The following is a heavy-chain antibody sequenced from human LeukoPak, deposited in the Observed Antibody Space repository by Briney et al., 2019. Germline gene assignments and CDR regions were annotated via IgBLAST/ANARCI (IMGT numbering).Heavy chain of an antibody. V-gene: IGHV3-74*01. J-gene: IGHJ6*03. CDR2: INSDGSST. Sequence: PGGSLRLSCAASGFTFSSYWIHWVRQAPGKGLVWVSGINSDGSSTDYADSVKGRFTISRDNAKNTLYLQMNSLRAEDAAVYCCARAPYSSEWYINYYYMDVWGKGTTVTVSS. D-gene: IGHD6-19*01. CDR1: GFTFSSYW. CDR3: ARAPYSSEWYINYYYMDV.